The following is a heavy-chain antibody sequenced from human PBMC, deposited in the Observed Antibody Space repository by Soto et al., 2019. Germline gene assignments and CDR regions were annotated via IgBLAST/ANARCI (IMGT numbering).Heavy chain of an antibody. CDR3: AKAHSPGAGYFYYGMDV. CDR1: GGTFSSYG. D-gene: IGHD2-15*01. J-gene: IGHJ6*02. Sequence: ALVKVSCKASGGTFSSYGIIWVRQAPGQGLEWMGWISAYNGNTKYAQKLQGRVTMTTDTSTSTAYMELRSLRAEDTAVYYCAKAHSPGAGYFYYGMDVWGRGTPVTVSS. V-gene: IGHV1-18*01. CDR2: ISAYNGNT.